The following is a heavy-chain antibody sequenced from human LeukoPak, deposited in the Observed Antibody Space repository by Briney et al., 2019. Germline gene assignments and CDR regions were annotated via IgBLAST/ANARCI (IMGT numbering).Heavy chain of an antibody. CDR2: ISGSGVTT. D-gene: IGHD2/OR15-2a*01. J-gene: IGHJ4*02. CDR1: GFTFSTYT. Sequence: QPGRSLRLSCAASGFTFSTYTLSWVRQTPGKGLEWVSIISGSGVTTYYADSVKGRFIISRDNSKNTLYLQMYSLRAEDTAIYYCAKHPLSGNFDYWGQGTLVTVSS. CDR3: AKHPLSGNFDY. V-gene: IGHV3-23*01.